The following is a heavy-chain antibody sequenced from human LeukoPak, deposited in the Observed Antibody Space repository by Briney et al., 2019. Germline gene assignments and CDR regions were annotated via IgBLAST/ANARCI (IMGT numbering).Heavy chain of an antibody. V-gene: IGHV1-69*05. J-gene: IGHJ4*02. CDR1: GGTFSSYA. D-gene: IGHD5-18*01. CDR2: IIPIFGTA. CDR3: ARVVYSYGYDY. Sequence: SVKVSCKASGGTFSSYAISWVRQAPGQGLEWMGRIIPIFGTANYAQKFPGRVTITTDESTSTAYMELSSLRSEDTAVYYCARVVYSYGYDYWGQGTLVTVSS.